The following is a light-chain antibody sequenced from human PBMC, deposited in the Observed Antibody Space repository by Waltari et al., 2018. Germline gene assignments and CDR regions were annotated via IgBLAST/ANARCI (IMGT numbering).Light chain of an antibody. CDR3: NQYYTTPYT. J-gene: IGKJ2*01. CDR2: WAS. CDR1: QSILYSSNHKNY. Sequence: DIVMTQSPDSLAVSLGERATFNCKSSQSILYSSNHKNYLAWYQQKPGRPPTLLIYWASTRESGVPDRVSCSGSGTDFTLTISSLQAEDVAVYYGNQYYTTPYTFGQGTKLEIK. V-gene: IGKV4-1*01.